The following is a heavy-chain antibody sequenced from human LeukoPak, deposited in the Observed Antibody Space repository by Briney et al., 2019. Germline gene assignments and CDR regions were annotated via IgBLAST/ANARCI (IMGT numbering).Heavy chain of an antibody. D-gene: IGHD3-10*01. CDR1: GFTFSSHR. Sequence: GGSLRLSCAASGFTFSSHRMSWVRQAPGKGLEWVANIKKDGSEKYYVDSVKGRFTISRDNAKTSLYLQMNSLRAEDTAVYYCARDRGTAYYFDYWGQGTLVTVSS. CDR2: IKKDGSEK. J-gene: IGHJ4*02. V-gene: IGHV3-7*01. CDR3: ARDRGTAYYFDY.